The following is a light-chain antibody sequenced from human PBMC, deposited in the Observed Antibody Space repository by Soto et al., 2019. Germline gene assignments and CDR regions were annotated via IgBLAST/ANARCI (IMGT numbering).Light chain of an antibody. CDR3: SSYSTTTPPLV. CDR1: SSDIGVYPF. CDR2: DVN. J-gene: IGLJ1*01. V-gene: IGLV2-14*01. Sequence: QSALTQSASVSGSPGQSITISCTGTSSDIGVYPFVSWYQQHPGKAPTLIIYDVNSRPSGVSNRFSGSKSGNTASLAIFGFQAEDEADYYCSSYSTTTPPLVFGVGTKVTVL.